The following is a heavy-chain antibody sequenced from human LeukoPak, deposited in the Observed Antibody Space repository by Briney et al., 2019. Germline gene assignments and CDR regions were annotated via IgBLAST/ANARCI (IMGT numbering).Heavy chain of an antibody. CDR2: FDPEDGET. D-gene: IGHD3-22*01. Sequence: ASVKVSCKVSGYTLTELSMHWVRQAPGKGLEWMGGFDPEDGETIYAQKFQGRVTMTEDTSTDTAYMELNSLRSEDTAVYYCATSDYYDSSGACDYWGQGTLVTVSS. V-gene: IGHV1-24*01. J-gene: IGHJ4*02. CDR3: ATSDYYDSSGACDY. CDR1: GYTLTELS.